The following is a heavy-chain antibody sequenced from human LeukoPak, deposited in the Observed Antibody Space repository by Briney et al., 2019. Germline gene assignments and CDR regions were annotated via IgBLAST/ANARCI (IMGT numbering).Heavy chain of an antibody. D-gene: IGHD5-18*01. CDR1: GYTFTGYY. Sequence: SVKVSCKASGYTFTGYYMHWVRQAPGQGLEWMGGIIPIFGTANYAQKFQGRVTITADKSTSTAYMELSSLRSENTAVYYCARATSGYSYGYRYYYYMDVWGKGTTVTVSS. CDR2: IIPIFGTA. CDR3: ARATSGYSYGYRYYYYMDV. V-gene: IGHV1-69*06. J-gene: IGHJ6*03.